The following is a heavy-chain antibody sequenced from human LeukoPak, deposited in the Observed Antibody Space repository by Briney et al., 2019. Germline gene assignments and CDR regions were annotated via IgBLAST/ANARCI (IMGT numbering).Heavy chain of an antibody. CDR1: GYTFTSYY. CDR2: INPSGGST. V-gene: IGHV1-46*01. J-gene: IGHJ6*03. CDR3: ARDGSSSWSYYYYYMDV. D-gene: IGHD6-13*01. Sequence: ASVKVSCKASGYTFTSYYMHWVRQAPGQGLEWMGIINPSGGSTSYAQKFQERVTITRDMSTSTAYMELSSLRSEDTAVYYCARDGSSSWSYYYYYMDVWGKGTTVTVSS.